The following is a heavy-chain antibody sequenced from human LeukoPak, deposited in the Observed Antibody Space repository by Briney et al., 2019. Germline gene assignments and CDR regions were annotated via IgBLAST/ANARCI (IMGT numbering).Heavy chain of an antibody. J-gene: IGHJ4*02. CDR3: AKDPYYDSSGYFDY. V-gene: IGHV3-23*01. D-gene: IGHD3-22*01. Sequence: GGSLRLSCAASEFSSYVMAWVRQAPGKGLEWVSTITPGGGTYYADSVKGRFTISRDNSKNTLYLQMNSLRAEDTAVYYCAKDPYYDSSGYFDYWGQGTLVTVSS. CDR1: EFSSYV. CDR2: ITPGGGT.